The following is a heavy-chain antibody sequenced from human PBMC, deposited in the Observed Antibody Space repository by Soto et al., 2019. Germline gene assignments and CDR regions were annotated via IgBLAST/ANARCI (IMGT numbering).Heavy chain of an antibody. CDR2: FYYSGST. D-gene: IGHD3-22*01. J-gene: IGHJ4*02. CDR3: ARTYYYDYSGYYPGFYSDY. V-gene: IGHV4-59*01. Sequence: SETLSLTCTVSGGSISSYYWSWIRQPPGKGLEWIGYFYYSGSTNYNPSLKSRVTISVATSKNQFSLKLSSVTAADTAVYYCARTYYYDYSGYYPGFYSDYWGQGTLVTVSS. CDR1: GGSISSYY.